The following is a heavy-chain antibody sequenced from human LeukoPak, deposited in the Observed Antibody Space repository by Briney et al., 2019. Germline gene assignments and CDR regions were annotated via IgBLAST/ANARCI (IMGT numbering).Heavy chain of an antibody. CDR3: ARGRGYSYGLFDP. Sequence: PSETLSLTCAVYGGSFSGYYWSWIRQPPGKGLEWIGEINHSGSTNCNPSLKSRVTISVDTSKNQFSLKLSSVTAADTAVYYCARGRGYSYGLFDPWGQGTLVTVSS. V-gene: IGHV4-34*01. CDR1: GGSFSGYY. D-gene: IGHD5-18*01. CDR2: INHSGST. J-gene: IGHJ5*02.